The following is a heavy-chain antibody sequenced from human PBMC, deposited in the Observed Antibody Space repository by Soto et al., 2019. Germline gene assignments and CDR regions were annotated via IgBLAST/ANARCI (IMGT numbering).Heavy chain of an antibody. Sequence: ASVKVSCKASGYTFTSYGISWVRQAPGQGLEWMGWISAYNGNTNYAQKFQGRVTITADESTSTAYMELSSLRSEDTAVYYCARDGEWQWLPLSYWGQGTLVTVSS. J-gene: IGHJ4*02. D-gene: IGHD6-19*01. CDR1: GYTFTSYG. CDR3: ARDGEWQWLPLSY. CDR2: ISAYNGNT. V-gene: IGHV1-18*01.